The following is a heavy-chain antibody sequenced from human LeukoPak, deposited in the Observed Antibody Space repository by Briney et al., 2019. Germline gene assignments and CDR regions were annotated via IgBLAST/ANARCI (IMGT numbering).Heavy chain of an antibody. J-gene: IGHJ4*02. CDR1: GFTFSSYE. CDR3: ARVVSSGWYSDY. D-gene: IGHD6-19*01. Sequence: GGSLRLSCAASGFTFSSYEMNWVRQAPGKGLEWVSYISSSGSTIYYADSVKGRFPISRDNAKNSLYLQMNSLRSEDTAVYYCARVVSSGWYSDYWGQGTLVTVSS. CDR2: ISSSGSTI. V-gene: IGHV3-48*03.